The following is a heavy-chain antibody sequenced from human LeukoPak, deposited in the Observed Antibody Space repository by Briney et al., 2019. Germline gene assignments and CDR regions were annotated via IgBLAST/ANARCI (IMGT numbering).Heavy chain of an antibody. D-gene: IGHD6-19*01. V-gene: IGHV4-59*08. J-gene: IGHJ4*02. CDR2: IYYSGST. Sequence: TPSETLSLTCTGSGGSIRSYYWSWIRQPPGKGLEWIGYIYYSGSTNYNPSLKSRVTISVDTSKNQFSLKLSSVTPADTAVYYCAGTTLAVAGTFDYWGQGTLVTVSS. CDR3: AGTTLAVAGTFDY. CDR1: GGSIRSYY.